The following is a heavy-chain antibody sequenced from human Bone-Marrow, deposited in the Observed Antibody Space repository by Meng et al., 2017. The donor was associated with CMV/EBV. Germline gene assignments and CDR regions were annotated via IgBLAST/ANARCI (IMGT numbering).Heavy chain of an antibody. Sequence: SVKVSCKASGGTFSSYAISWVRQAPGQGLEWMGGIIPIFGTANYAQKFQGRVTITTDESTSTAYMELSSLRSEDTAVYYCAHVEVVVVPAAPNYYYYGMDVWGQGTMVTVSS. V-gene: IGHV1-69*05. CDR1: GGTFSSYA. CDR3: AHVEVVVVPAAPNYYYYGMDV. J-gene: IGHJ6*02. D-gene: IGHD2-2*01. CDR2: IIPIFGTA.